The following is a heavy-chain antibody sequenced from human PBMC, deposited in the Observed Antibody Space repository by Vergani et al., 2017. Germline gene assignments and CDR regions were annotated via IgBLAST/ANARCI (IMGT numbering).Heavy chain of an antibody. CDR1: GYTFTSYG. CDR3: ARDVVILGIHGSHFDY. CDR2: ISAYNGNT. J-gene: IGHJ4*02. D-gene: IGHD3-10*01. Sequence: QVQLVQSGAEVKKPGSSVKVSCKASGYTFTSYGISWVRQAPGQGLEWMGWISAYNGNTNYAQKLQGRVTMTTDTSTSTAYMELRSLRSDDTAVYYCARDVVILGIHGSHFDYWGQGTLVTVSS. V-gene: IGHV1-18*01.